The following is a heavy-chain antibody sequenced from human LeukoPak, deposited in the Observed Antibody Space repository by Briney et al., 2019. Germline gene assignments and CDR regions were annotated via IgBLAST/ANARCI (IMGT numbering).Heavy chain of an antibody. Sequence: KTSETLSLTCAVYGGSFSGYYWSWIRQPPGKGLEWIGEINHSGSTNYNPSLKSRVTISVDTSKNQFSLKLSSVTAADTAVYYCARVYNWNSPTMDVWGKGTTVTVSS. CDR3: ARVYNWNSPTMDV. J-gene: IGHJ6*04. CDR2: INHSGST. V-gene: IGHV4-34*01. CDR1: GGSFSGYY. D-gene: IGHD1-7*01.